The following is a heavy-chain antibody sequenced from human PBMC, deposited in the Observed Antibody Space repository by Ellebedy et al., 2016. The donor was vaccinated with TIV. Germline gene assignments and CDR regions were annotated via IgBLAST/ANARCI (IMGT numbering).Heavy chain of an antibody. CDR2: INSGNGNT. V-gene: IGHV1-3*01. D-gene: IGHD3-3*01. CDR3: ASSRFAAFDI. Sequence: ASVKVSXXAIGYTFSSYALHWVRQAPGQRLEWMGWINSGNGNTKYSQIFQGRVTITWDTSATTAYMEVSSLRSEDTAVYFCASSRFAAFDIWGQGTMVTVSS. CDR1: GYTFSSYA. J-gene: IGHJ3*02.